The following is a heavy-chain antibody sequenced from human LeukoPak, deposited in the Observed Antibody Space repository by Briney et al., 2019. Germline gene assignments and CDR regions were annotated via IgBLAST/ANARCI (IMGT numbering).Heavy chain of an antibody. Sequence: GASVKVSCKASGYTFTGYYMHWVRQAPGQGLEWMGWINPNSGGTNYAQKFQGRVTMTRDTSISTAYMELSRLRSDDTAVYYCERGGGDSLLQNWFDPWGQGTLVTVSS. CDR2: INPNSGGT. CDR3: ERGGGDSLLQNWFDP. D-gene: IGHD3-16*01. CDR1: GYTFTGYY. J-gene: IGHJ5*02. V-gene: IGHV1-2*02.